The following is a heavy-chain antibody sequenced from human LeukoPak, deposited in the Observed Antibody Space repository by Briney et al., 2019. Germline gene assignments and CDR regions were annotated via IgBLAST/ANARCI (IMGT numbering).Heavy chain of an antibody. CDR2: ISSSSSYI. CDR1: GFTFSSYE. CDR3: ARDGSYGFVGWFDP. V-gene: IGHV3-21*01. J-gene: IGHJ5*02. Sequence: GGSLRLSCAASGFTFSSYEMNWVRQAPGKGLEWVSSISSSSSYIYYADSVKGRFTISRDNAKNSLYLQMNSLRAEDTAVYYCARDGSYGFVGWFDPWGQGTLVTVSS. D-gene: IGHD5-18*01.